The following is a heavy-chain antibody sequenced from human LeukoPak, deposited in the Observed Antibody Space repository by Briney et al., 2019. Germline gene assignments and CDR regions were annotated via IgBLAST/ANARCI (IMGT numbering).Heavy chain of an antibody. J-gene: IGHJ3*02. D-gene: IGHD3-22*01. CDR1: GGSISSYY. CDR2: IYYSGST. V-gene: IGHV4-59*08. CDR3: ARSHDSSGYYGYHDAFDI. Sequence: SGTLSLTCTVSGGSISSYYWSWIRQPPGQGLEWIGYIYYSGSTNYNPSLKSRVTISVDTSKNQFSLKLSSVTAADTAVYYCARSHDSSGYYGYHDAFDIWGQGTMVTVSS.